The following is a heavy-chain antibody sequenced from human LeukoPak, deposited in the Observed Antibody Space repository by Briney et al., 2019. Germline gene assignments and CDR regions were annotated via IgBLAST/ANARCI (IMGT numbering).Heavy chain of an antibody. CDR1: GYTFTSYD. CDR3: ARAPGGELDPTYGMDV. CDR2: MNPNSGNT. Sequence: GASVKVSCKASGYTFTSYDINWVRQATGQGLEWMGWMNPNSGNTGYAQKFQGRVTMTRNTSISTAYMELSSLRSEDTAVYYCARAPGGELDPTYGMDVWGQGTTVTVSS. D-gene: IGHD1-1*01. V-gene: IGHV1-8*01. J-gene: IGHJ6*02.